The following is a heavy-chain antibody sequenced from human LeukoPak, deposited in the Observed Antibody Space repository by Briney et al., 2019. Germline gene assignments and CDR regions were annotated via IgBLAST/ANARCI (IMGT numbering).Heavy chain of an antibody. CDR3: ARGVRGYEPDY. D-gene: IGHD5-18*01. CDR1: GGSFSGYY. V-gene: IGHV4-34*01. Sequence: SETLSLTCAVYGGSFSGYYWSWIRQPPGKGLEWIGEINHSGITNYNPSLKRRVTISVDTSKNQFSLKLSSVTAADTAVYYCARGVRGYEPDYWGQGTLVTVSS. CDR2: INHSGIT. J-gene: IGHJ4*02.